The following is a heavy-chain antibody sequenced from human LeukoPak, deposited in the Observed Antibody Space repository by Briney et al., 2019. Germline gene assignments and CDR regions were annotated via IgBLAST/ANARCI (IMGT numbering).Heavy chain of an antibody. V-gene: IGHV1-58*01. J-gene: IGHJ2*01. Sequence: EASVKVSCKASGFTFTSSAVQWVRQARRQRLEWIGWIVVGSGNTNYAQKFQERVTITRDKSTSTAYMELSSLRSEDTAVYYCAADRYYYGSGSYYRWYFDLWGRGILVTVSS. D-gene: IGHD3-10*01. CDR1: GFTFTSSA. CDR2: IVVGSGNT. CDR3: AADRYYYGSGSYYRWYFDL.